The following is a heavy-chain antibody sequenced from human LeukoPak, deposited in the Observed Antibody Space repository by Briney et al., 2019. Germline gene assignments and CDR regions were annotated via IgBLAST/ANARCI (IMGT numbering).Heavy chain of an antibody. Sequence: GESLKISCKASGYDFFYYWIGWVRQMPGEGLEWMGIIYPGDSETRYSPSFQGQVTISVDNSISTAYLQWSRVKASDTAIYYCVSKVTLGCVDPWGQGTLVIVSS. CDR1: GYDFFYYW. D-gene: IGHD3-16*01. CDR3: VSKVTLGCVDP. V-gene: IGHV5-51*01. CDR2: IYPGDSET. J-gene: IGHJ5*02.